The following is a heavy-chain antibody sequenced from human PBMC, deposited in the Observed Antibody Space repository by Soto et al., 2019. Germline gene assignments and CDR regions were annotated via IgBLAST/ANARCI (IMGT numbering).Heavy chain of an antibody. D-gene: IGHD1-26*01. V-gene: IGHV1-69*02. CDR1: GGTFSSYT. Sequence: GASVKVSCKASGGTFSSYTISWVRQAPGQGLEWMGRIIPILGIANYAQKFQGRVTITADKSTSTAYMELSSLRSEDTAVYYCARAGRGGERPDLVAFDIWGQGTMVTVSS. CDR3: ARAGRGGERPDLVAFDI. J-gene: IGHJ3*02. CDR2: IIPILGIA.